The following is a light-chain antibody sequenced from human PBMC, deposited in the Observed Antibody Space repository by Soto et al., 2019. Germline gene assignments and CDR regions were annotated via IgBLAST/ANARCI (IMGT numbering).Light chain of an antibody. CDR2: DVN. CDR1: SGDVGTYNF. V-gene: IGLV2-14*03. J-gene: IGLJ1*01. CDR3: CSFSTPCTYV. Sequence: QSVLTQPAFVSGSPGQSITISCTGTSGDVGTYNFVSWYQQHPGKAPKLIIYDVNSRPSGVSNRFSASKSGNTASLTISGLQALYVDDYYSCSFSTPCTYV.